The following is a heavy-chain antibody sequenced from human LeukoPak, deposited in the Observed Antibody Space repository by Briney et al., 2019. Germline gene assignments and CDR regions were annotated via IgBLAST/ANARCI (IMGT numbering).Heavy chain of an antibody. CDR3: TREIEASGVDY. CDR2: IIPLFGRR. Sequence: ASVKVSCKASGGTFRTEAFSWVRQAPGQGLEWLGGIIPLFGRRNYAQKFQGRVTISMDESTSTVYMEVSSLRFDDTAIYYCTREIEASGVDYWGQGTLVTVSS. V-gene: IGHV1-69*05. J-gene: IGHJ4*02. D-gene: IGHD2-21*01. CDR1: GGTFRTEA.